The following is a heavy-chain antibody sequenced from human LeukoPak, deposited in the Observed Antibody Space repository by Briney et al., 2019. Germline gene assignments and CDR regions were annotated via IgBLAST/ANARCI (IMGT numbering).Heavy chain of an antibody. CDR2: IYSTGST. CDR3: ARWNRHIAVAGIPHFDY. J-gene: IGHJ4*02. CDR1: GGSISSYY. V-gene: IGHV4-4*07. Sequence: SETLSLTCTVSGGSISSYYWSWIRQPAGKGLEYIGRIYSTGSTNYNPSLRSRVTISVHTSKNHFSLKLSSVTAADTAVYYCARWNRHIAVAGIPHFDYWGQGTLVTVSS. D-gene: IGHD6-19*01.